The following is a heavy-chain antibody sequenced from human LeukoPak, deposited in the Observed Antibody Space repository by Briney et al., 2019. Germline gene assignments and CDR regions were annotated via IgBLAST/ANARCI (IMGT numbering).Heavy chain of an antibody. CDR1: GFTVSSNY. J-gene: IGHJ4*02. Sequence: GGSLRLSCAASGFTVSSNYVSWVRQAPGKGLEWVSAISGSGGSTYYADSVKGRFTISRDNSKNTLYLQMNSLRAEDTAVYYCAKGAVTTTFDYWGQGTLVTVSS. V-gene: IGHV3-23*01. CDR2: ISGSGGST. CDR3: AKGAVTTTFDY. D-gene: IGHD4-4*01.